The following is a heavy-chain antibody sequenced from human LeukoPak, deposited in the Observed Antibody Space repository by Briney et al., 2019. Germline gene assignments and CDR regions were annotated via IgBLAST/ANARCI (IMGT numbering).Heavy chain of an antibody. D-gene: IGHD3-22*01. CDR3: ARYDSSGYYSFNFDY. Sequence: SETLSLTCDVKGGSFSGYSWSWIRQAPGKGLEWIGEINHTGNVNSNPSLKSRVTMSVDTSNNQFSLKLSSVTAADTAVYYCARYDSSGYYSFNFDYWGQGTLVTVSS. J-gene: IGHJ4*02. CDR2: INHTGNV. V-gene: IGHV4-34*10. CDR1: GGSFSGYS.